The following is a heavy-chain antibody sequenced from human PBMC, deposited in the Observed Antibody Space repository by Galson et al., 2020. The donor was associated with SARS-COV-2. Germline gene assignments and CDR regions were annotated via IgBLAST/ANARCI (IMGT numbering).Heavy chain of an antibody. CDR1: GYTFTGYY. Sequence: APVQVPCKASGYTFTGYYMHWVRPAPGHGLEWMRWINPNSGGTNYAQKFQGRVTMTRDTSISTAYMELSRLRSDDTAVYYCAREDIVVVVAAMDYGMDVWGQGTTVTVSS. V-gene: IGHV1-2*02. J-gene: IGHJ6*02. CDR2: INPNSGGT. CDR3: AREDIVVVVAAMDYGMDV. D-gene: IGHD2-15*01.